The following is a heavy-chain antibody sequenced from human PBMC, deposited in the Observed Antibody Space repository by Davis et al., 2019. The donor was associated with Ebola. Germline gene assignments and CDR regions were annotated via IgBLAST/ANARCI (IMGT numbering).Heavy chain of an antibody. CDR2: IYSTGST. Sequence: MPSETLSLTCTVSAGSISSDGYCWTWLRQHPGKGLEWIGYIYSTGSTDYNPSLKSQVTISLDTSNNQFALRLSSAIAADTAVYYCARTLKDPYYYDGLDVWGQGTSVTVSS. V-gene: IGHV4-31*01. CDR1: AGSISSDGYC. J-gene: IGHJ6*02. CDR3: ARTLKDPYYYDGLDV.